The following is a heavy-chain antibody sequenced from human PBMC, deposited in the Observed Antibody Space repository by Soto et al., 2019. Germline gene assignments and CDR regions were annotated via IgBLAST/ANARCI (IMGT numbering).Heavy chain of an antibody. D-gene: IGHD3-3*01. Sequence: GGSLRLSCKASGFSFSDYAMTWVRQAPGKGLEWVSVISGSGDNTFYAASVTGRFAISRDNSKNVLYLQMNSLSADDAAVYFCAKGRAITVYGVDILFAYWGLGTLVTVSS. CDR3: AKGRAITVYGVDILFAY. CDR2: ISGSGDNT. CDR1: GFSFSDYA. J-gene: IGHJ4*01. V-gene: IGHV3-23*01.